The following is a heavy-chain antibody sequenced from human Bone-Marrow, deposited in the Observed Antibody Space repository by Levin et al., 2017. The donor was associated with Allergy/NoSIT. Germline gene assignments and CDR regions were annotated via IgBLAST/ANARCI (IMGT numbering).Heavy chain of an antibody. CDR2: ISYDGSII. D-gene: IGHD5/OR15-5a*01. Sequence: GESLKISCEASGFTFGSYGMHWVRQAPGKGLDWVAVISYDGSIIYYADSVQGRFTISRDNSKNTLYLQMDSLRTEDTATYYCAVLLPVIFVSVDGEDTFDIWGQGTMVTVSS. CDR1: GFTFGSYG. V-gene: IGHV3-30*03. J-gene: IGHJ3*02. CDR3: AVLLPVIFVSVDGEDTFDI.